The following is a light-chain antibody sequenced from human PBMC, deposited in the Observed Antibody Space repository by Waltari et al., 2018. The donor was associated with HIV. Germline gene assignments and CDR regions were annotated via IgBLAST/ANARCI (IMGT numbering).Light chain of an antibody. CDR1: SSNIANNY. V-gene: IGLV1-51*01. J-gene: IGLJ1*01. CDR3: GTWDSSLSAEV. Sequence: QSVLTQPPSVSAAPGQKVTISCSGSSSNIANNYVSWYQQLPGTAPKLLIYDNNKRPSGIPDLFSGSKSGTSATLGITGLQTGDEADYYCGTWDSSLSAEVFGTGTKVTVL. CDR2: DNN.